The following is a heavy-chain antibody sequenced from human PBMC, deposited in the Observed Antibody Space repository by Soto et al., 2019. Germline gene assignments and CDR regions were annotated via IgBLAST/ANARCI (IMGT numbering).Heavy chain of an antibody. D-gene: IGHD5-12*01. Sequence: EVHVVESGGALVQPGGSLRLSCAVSGFTFSGFWMTWVRQSPGKGLEWVANINHGGDRKYYVDSVKGRFTISRDNAKSSLYLQMNSLRTEDTDVYYCARGGYDFGYEDYWGQGTLVTVSS. J-gene: IGHJ4*02. CDR1: GFTFSGFW. CDR2: INHGGDRK. CDR3: ARGGYDFGYEDY. V-gene: IGHV3-7*01.